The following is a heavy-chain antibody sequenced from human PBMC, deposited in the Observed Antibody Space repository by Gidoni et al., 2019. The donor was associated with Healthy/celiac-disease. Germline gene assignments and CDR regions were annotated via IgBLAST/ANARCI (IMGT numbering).Heavy chain of an antibody. CDR1: GGTFINYA. Sequence: QVQLVQSGAEVKKPGSSVKVSCKASGGTFINYAISWLRQAPGQGREWMGGIIPIFGTANYAQKFQGRFTITADETTSTAYMGLSSLRSEDTAVYYCARGPPYYYDSSGRYWYFDLWGRGTLVTVSS. D-gene: IGHD3-22*01. J-gene: IGHJ2*01. V-gene: IGHV1-69*01. CDR2: IIPIFGTA. CDR3: ARGPPYYYDSSGRYWYFDL.